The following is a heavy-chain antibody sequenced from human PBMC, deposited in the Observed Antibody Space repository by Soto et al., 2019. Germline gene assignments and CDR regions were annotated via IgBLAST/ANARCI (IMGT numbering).Heavy chain of an antibody. CDR2: ISYDGSNK. Sequence: GGSLRLSCAASGFTFSSYGMHWVRQAPGKGLEWVAVISYDGSNKYYADSVKGRFTISRDNSKNTLYLQMNSLRAEDTAVYYCAKGLGVFGQQLVTDWGQGTLVTVSS. CDR1: GFTFSSYG. CDR3: AKGLGVFGQQLVTD. J-gene: IGHJ4*02. V-gene: IGHV3-30*18. D-gene: IGHD6-13*01.